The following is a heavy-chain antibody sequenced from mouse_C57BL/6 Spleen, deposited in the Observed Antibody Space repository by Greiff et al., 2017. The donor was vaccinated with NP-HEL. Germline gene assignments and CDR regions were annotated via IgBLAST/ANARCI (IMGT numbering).Heavy chain of an antibody. CDR1: GYTFTSYW. Sequence: VQLQQSGTELVKPGASVKLSCKASGYTFTSYWMHWVKQRPGQGLEWIGNINPSNGGTNYNEKFKSKATLTVDKSSRTAYMQLSSLTSEDSAVYYCARSGVRYYFDYWGQGTTLTVSS. CDR3: ARSGVRYYFDY. CDR2: INPSNGGT. J-gene: IGHJ2*01. V-gene: IGHV1-53*01. D-gene: IGHD3-1*01.